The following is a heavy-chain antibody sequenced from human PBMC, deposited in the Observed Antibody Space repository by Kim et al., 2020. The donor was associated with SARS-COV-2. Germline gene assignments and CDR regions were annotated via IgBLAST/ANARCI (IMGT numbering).Heavy chain of an antibody. Sequence: KGRFTISRDNAKNSLYLQMNSLRAEDTALYYCAKEGSSSFPYYYYYGMDVWGQGTTVTVSS. J-gene: IGHJ6*02. CDR3: AKEGSSSFPYYYYYGMDV. V-gene: IGHV3-9*01. D-gene: IGHD6-6*01.